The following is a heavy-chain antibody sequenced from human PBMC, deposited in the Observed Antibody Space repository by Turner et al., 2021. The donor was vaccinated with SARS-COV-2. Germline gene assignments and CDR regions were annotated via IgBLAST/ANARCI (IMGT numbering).Heavy chain of an antibody. CDR2: ISWNSGSI. V-gene: IGHV3-9*01. CDR1: GFTFDDYA. Sequence: EVQLVESGGGLVQPGRSLRLSCAASGFTFDDYAMHWVRKAPGKGLEWVSGISWNSGSIGYADSVKGRFTMSRDNAKNSLYLQMNSLRAEDTALYYCAKDRGYDILTGYSPYFDYWGQGTLVTVSS. J-gene: IGHJ4*02. D-gene: IGHD3-9*01. CDR3: AKDRGYDILTGYSPYFDY.